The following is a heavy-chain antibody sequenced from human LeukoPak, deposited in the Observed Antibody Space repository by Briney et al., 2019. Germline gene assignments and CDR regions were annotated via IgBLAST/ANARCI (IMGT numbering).Heavy chain of an antibody. CDR2: VYYSGTT. CDR3: ARYSSSSSYFEY. V-gene: IGHV4-59*01. J-gene: IGHJ4*02. CDR1: GGSINTYY. D-gene: IGHD6-6*01. Sequence: SETLSLTCTVSGGSINTYYWSWIRQPPGKGLEWIGYVYYSGTTKYNPSLQSRVTISVDTSKNQFSLKLSSVTVADTAVYYCARYSSSSSYFEYWGQGTLVTVSS.